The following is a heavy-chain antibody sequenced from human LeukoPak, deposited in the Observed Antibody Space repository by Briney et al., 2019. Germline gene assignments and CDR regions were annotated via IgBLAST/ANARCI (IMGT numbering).Heavy chain of an antibody. CDR1: AGSISSSSYY. CDR3: ARPLYGSGSYYNRNDEYAFDI. D-gene: IGHD3-10*01. V-gene: IGHV4-39*01. CDR2: IYSSGST. J-gene: IGHJ3*02. Sequence: SETLSLTCTVSAGSISSSSYYWGWIRQPPWKGLGWSGSIYSSGSTYYNPSLKRRVYISLNTSKTQFSLTMSSVTAADTAVYYCARPLYGSGSYYNRNDEYAFDIWGQGTMVTVSS.